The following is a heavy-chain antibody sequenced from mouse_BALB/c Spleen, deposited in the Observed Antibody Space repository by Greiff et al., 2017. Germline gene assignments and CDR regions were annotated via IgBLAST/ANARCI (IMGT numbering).Heavy chain of an antibody. D-gene: IGHD1-1*01. CDR3: AREESITTVVATRYFDY. J-gene: IGHJ2*01. CDR2: ISYDGSN. CDR1: GYSITSGYY. Sequence: EVKLMESGPGLVKPSQSLSLTCSVTGYSITSGYYWNWIRQFPGNKLAWMGYISYDGSNNYNPSLKNRISITRDTSKNQFFLKLNSVTTEDTATYYCAREESITTVVATRYFDYWGQGTTLTVSS. V-gene: IGHV3-6*02.